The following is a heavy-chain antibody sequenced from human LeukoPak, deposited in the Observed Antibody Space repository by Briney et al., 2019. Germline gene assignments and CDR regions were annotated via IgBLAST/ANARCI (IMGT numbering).Heavy chain of an antibody. J-gene: IGHJ4*02. CDR3: ARLWFGELSLFDY. CDR2: IHYSGST. D-gene: IGHD3-10*01. CDR1: GGSIRSSDYY. V-gene: IGHV4-39*01. Sequence: SETLSLTCTVSGGSIRSSDYYWAWIRQPPGRGLEWIGTIHYSGSTFYKPPLKSRLTVSADTSRNQFYMKLSSVTAADTAVYYCARLWFGELSLFDYWGQGTLVTVSS.